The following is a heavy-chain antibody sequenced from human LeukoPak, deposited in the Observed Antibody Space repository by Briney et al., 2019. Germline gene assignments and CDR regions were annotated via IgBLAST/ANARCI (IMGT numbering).Heavy chain of an antibody. CDR2: IYYSGST. D-gene: IGHD3-3*01. Sequence: SETLSLTCTVSGGSISSYYWSWIRQPPGKGLEWIGYIYYSGSTNYNPSLKSRVTISVDTSKNQFSLKLSSVTAADTAVYYCARHSPTYYDFWSGYYNWFDPWGQGTLVTVSS. J-gene: IGHJ5*02. CDR3: ARHSPTYYDFWSGYYNWFDP. V-gene: IGHV4-59*08. CDR1: GGSISSYY.